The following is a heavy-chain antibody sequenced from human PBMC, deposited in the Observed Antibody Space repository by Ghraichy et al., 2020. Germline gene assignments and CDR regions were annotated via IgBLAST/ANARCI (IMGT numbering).Heavy chain of an antibody. CDR3: AREGSHIAAAIWFDP. CDR1: GGSISSYY. V-gene: IGHV4-4*07. D-gene: IGHD6-13*01. CDR2: IYTSGST. Sequence: ESLNISCTVSGGSISSYYWSWIRQPAGKGLEWIGRIYTSGSTNYNPSLKSRVTMSVDTSKNQFSLKLSPVTAADTAVYYCAREGSHIAAAIWFDPWGQGTLVTVSS. J-gene: IGHJ5*02.